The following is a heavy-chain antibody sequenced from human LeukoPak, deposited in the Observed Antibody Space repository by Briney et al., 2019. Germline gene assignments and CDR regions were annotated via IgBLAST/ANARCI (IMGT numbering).Heavy chain of an antibody. J-gene: IGHJ4*02. CDR1: GGSISSGGYS. CDR3: ARGRLLPNY. D-gene: IGHD2-15*01. CDR2: IYHSGST. V-gene: IGHV4-30-2*01. Sequence: SQTLSLTCAVSGGSISSGGYSWSWIRQPPGKGLEWIGYIYHSGSTYYNLSLKSRVTISVDRSKNQFSLKLSSVTAADTAVYYCARGRLLPNYWGQGTLVTVSS.